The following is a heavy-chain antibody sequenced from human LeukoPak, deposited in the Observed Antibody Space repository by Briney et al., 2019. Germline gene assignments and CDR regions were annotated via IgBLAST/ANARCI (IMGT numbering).Heavy chain of an antibody. CDR2: INPNSGGT. CDR3: ARDHGNSGAVRY. V-gene: IGHV1-2*02. D-gene: IGHD4-23*01. CDR1: GYTFTDYY. J-gene: IGHJ4*02. Sequence: ASVKVSCKASGYTFTDYYMHWVRQAPGQGLEWMGWINPNSGGTNYAQKFQGRVTMTRDTSISTAYMELSSLRSEDTAVYYCARDHGNSGAVRYWGQGTLVTVSS.